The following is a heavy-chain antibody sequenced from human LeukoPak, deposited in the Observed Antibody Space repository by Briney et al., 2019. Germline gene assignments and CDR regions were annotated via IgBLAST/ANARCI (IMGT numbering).Heavy chain of an antibody. CDR1: GFNFSGSA. J-gene: IGHJ3*02. D-gene: IGHD3-22*01. CDR2: IRSKANSYAT. V-gene: IGHV3-73*01. CDR3: AKVGQGDSSGYYGVGAFDI. Sequence: PGGSLRLSCAASGFNFSGSAMHWVRQASGKGLEWVGRIRSKANSYATAYAAPVSGRFTISRDDSKNTAYLQMNSLRAEDTAVYYCAKVGQGDSSGYYGVGAFDIWGQGTMVTVSS.